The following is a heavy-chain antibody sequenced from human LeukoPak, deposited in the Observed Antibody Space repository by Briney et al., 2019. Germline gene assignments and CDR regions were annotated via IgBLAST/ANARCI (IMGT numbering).Heavy chain of an antibody. CDR2: IKQDGSEK. CDR3: ARYGNGAWLAHYSFEV. D-gene: IGHD6-19*01. CDR1: GFTFSSYW. Sequence: GGSLRLSCAASGFTFSSYWMNWVRQTPGKGLEWVANIKQDGSEKYYVDFVKGRFAISRDNAKNSLYLQMNSLRAEDTAVYYCARYGNGAWLAHYSFEVWGQGTMVTVSS. V-gene: IGHV3-7*01. J-gene: IGHJ3*01.